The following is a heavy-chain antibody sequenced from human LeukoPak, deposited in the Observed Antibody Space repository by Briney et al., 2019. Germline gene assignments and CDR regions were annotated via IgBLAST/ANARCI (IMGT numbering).Heavy chain of an antibody. CDR2: ISYDGSNK. J-gene: IGHJ4*02. Sequence: GGSLRLSCAASGFTFSSYGMHWVRQAPGKGLERVAVISYDGSNKYYADSVKGRFTISRDNSKNTLYLQMNSLRAEDTAVYYCAKDRVPNSSGWYGFDYWGQGTLATVSS. V-gene: IGHV3-30*18. CDR1: GFTFSSYG. CDR3: AKDRVPNSSGWYGFDY. D-gene: IGHD6-19*01.